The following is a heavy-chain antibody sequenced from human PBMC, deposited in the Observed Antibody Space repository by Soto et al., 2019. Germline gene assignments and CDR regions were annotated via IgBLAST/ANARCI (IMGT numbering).Heavy chain of an antibody. D-gene: IGHD3-3*01. J-gene: IGHJ6*02. CDR1: GGTFSSYA. CDR2: IIPIFGTA. CDR3: ARGQYDFWGGYYPYYYYGMDV. Sequence: GASVKVSCKASGGTFSSYAISWVRQAPGQGLEWMGGIIPIFGTANYAQKFQGRVTITADESTSTAYMELSSLRSEDTAVYYCARGQYDFWGGYYPYYYYGMDVWGQGTTVTVSS. V-gene: IGHV1-69*13.